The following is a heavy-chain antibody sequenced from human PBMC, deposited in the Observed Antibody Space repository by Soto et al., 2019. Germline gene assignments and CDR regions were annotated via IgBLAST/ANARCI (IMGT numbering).Heavy chain of an antibody. CDR1: GFTFGDYG. J-gene: IGHJ4*02. D-gene: IGHD2-15*01. CDR3: TRGXCSGGSCYKDPFDY. V-gene: IGHV3-49*03. CDR2: IRSKSHGGTT. Sequence: SLRLSCTTSGFTFGDYGMSWLRQAPGKGLEWVGLIRSKSHGGTTVDAASVKGRFIISRDDSKSIAYLQMNSLTTDDTAVYXCTRGXCSGGSCYKDPFDYWGQGTLVTVSS.